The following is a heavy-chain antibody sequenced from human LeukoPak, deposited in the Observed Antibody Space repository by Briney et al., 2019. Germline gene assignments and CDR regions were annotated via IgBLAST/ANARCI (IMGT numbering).Heavy chain of an antibody. CDR1: GGSISSYY. J-gene: IGHJ4*02. CDR2: IYTSGST. V-gene: IGHV4-4*07. Sequence: PSETLSLTCTISGGSISSYYWSWIRQPAGKGLEWIGRIYTSGSTNYNPSLKCRVTMSVDTSKNQFSLKLSSVTAADTAAYYCARGGFGSGWYYFDYWGQGTLVTVSS. CDR3: ARGGFGSGWYYFDY. D-gene: IGHD6-19*01.